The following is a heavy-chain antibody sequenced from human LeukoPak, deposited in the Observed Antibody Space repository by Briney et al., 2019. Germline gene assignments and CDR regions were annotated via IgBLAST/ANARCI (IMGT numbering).Heavy chain of an antibody. J-gene: IGHJ4*02. Sequence: GGSLRLSCAASGFTFSSYSVNWVRQAPGKGLEWVSSISSSSSYIYYADSVKGRFTISRDNAKNSLYLQMNSLRAGDTAVYYCATSVAGTMFDYWGQGTLVTVSS. D-gene: IGHD6-19*01. CDR2: ISSSSSYI. CDR3: ATSVAGTMFDY. V-gene: IGHV3-21*01. CDR1: GFTFSSYS.